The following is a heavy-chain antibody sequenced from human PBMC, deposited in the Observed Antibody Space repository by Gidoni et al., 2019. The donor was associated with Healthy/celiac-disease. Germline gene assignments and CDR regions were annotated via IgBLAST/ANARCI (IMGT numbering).Heavy chain of an antibody. CDR2: ISGSGGST. CDR3: AKDVREWGSYLLDY. V-gene: IGHV3-23*01. D-gene: IGHD3-16*01. CDR1: GFTFSSSA. Sequence: EVQLLESGGGLVPPGGSLRLSCAAPGFTFSSSAMSWVRQAPGKGLEGVSAISGSGGSTYYADSVKGRFTISRDNSKNTLYLQMNSLRAEDTAVYYCAKDVREWGSYLLDYWGQGTLVTVSS. J-gene: IGHJ4*02.